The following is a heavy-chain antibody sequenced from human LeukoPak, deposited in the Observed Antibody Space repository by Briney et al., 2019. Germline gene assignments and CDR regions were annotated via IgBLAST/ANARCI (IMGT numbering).Heavy chain of an antibody. D-gene: IGHD6-13*01. V-gene: IGHV4-4*02. CDR2: INHSGST. CDR1: GGSISSSNW. CDR3: ARGAIAAAGIYYFDY. J-gene: IGHJ4*02. Sequence: SETLSLTCAVSGGSISSSNWWSWIRQPPGKGLEWIGEINHSGSTNYNPSLKSRVTISVDTSKNQFSLKLSSVTAADTAVYYCARGAIAAAGIYYFDYWGQGTLVTVSS.